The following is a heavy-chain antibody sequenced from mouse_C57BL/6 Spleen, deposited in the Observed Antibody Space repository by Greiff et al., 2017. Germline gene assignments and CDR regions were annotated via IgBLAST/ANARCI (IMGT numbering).Heavy chain of an antibody. CDR2: IRLKSDNYAT. J-gene: IGHJ2*01. V-gene: IGHV6-3*01. CDR1: GFTFSNYW. CDR3: TGKVLLGYYFDY. Sequence: EVMLVESGGGLVQPGGSMKLSCVASGFTFSNYWMNWVRQSPEKGLEWVAQIRLKSDNYATHYAESVKGRFTISRDDSKSSVYLQMNNLRAEDTGIYYCTGKVLLGYYFDYWGQGTTLTVSS. D-gene: IGHD1-3*01.